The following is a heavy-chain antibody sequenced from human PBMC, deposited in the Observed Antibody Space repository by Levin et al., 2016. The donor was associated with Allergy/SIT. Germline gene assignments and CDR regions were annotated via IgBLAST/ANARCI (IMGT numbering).Heavy chain of an antibody. CDR2: IYPGDSDT. CDR3: ARKGSVDFSGYDPSWSSYYYGMDV. D-gene: IGHD5-12*01. Sequence: GESLKISCKGSGYSFTSYWIGWVRQMPGKGLEWMGIIYPGDSDTRYSPSFQGQVTISADKSISTAYLQWSSLKASDTAMYYCARKGSVDFSGYDPSWSSYYYGMDVWGQGTTVTVSS. J-gene: IGHJ6*02. V-gene: IGHV5-51*01. CDR1: GYSFTSYW.